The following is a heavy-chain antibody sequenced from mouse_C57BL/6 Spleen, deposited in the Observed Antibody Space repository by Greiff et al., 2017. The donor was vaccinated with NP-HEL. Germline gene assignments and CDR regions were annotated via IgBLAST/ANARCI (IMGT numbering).Heavy chain of an antibody. Sequence: QVQLQQSGAELARPGASVKLSCKASGYTFTSYGISWVKQRTGQGLEWIGEIYPRSGNTYYNEKFKGKATLTADKSSSTAYMELRSLTSEDSAVYFCARSGLTGRAMDYWGQGTSVTVSS. CDR1: GYTFTSYG. J-gene: IGHJ4*01. CDR2: IYPRSGNT. V-gene: IGHV1-81*01. CDR3: ARSGLTGRAMDY. D-gene: IGHD4-1*01.